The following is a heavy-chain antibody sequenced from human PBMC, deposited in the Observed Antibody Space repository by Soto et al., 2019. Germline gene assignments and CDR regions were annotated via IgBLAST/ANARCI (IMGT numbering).Heavy chain of an antibody. CDR2: VSHDGKSG. V-gene: IGHV3-30*14. CDR3: ARLDKFNGGWS. CDR1: GFTFSSYA. J-gene: IGHJ4*02. Sequence: QVQLVESGGGVVQPGRSLRLSCAASGFTFSSYAMHWVRRVPGKGLEWVAAVSHDGKSGFYADSVSGRFTVSRDNSNNLVYLQMDRLRPEDTALFYCARLDKFNGGWSWGQGTAVTVSS. D-gene: IGHD6-19*01.